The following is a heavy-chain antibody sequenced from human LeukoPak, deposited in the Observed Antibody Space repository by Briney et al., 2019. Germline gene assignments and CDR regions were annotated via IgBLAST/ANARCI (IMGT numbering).Heavy chain of an antibody. J-gene: IGHJ4*02. Sequence: PLETLSLTCTVSGGSMSSYYWTWIRQPPGKGLEWIGFIYYSGTTYYNPSLKSRVTMSLDSSTNQFSLQLSSVTTADTAVYYCATTSGKSPVDHWGQGTLVTVSS. CDR2: IYYSGTT. V-gene: IGHV4-59*01. D-gene: IGHD6-6*01. CDR1: GGSMSSYY. CDR3: ATTSGKSPVDH.